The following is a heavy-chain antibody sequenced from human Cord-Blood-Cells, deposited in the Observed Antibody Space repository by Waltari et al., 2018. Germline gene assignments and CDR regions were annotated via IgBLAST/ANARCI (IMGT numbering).Heavy chain of an antibody. J-gene: IGHJ4*02. Sequence: QVQLVQSGAEVKKPGASVKVSCKVSVYTLTELSMHWVRQAPGKGLGWRGGFDPEDGETIYAQKFQGRVTMTEDTSTDTAYMELSSLRSEDTAVYYCATDLPVNWGYKGGFDYWGQGTLVTVSS. V-gene: IGHV1-24*01. CDR1: VYTLTELS. CDR3: ATDLPVNWGYKGGFDY. D-gene: IGHD7-27*01. CDR2: FDPEDGET.